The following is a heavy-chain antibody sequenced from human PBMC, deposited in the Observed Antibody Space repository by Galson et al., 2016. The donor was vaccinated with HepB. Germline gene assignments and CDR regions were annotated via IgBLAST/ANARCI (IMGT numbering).Heavy chain of an antibody. D-gene: IGHD3-10*01. CDR3: ATYGWGTYVPLEF. V-gene: IGHV3-23*01. Sequence: SLRLSCAASGFTLSSCRCAMSWARPAPGKGRVWVAGITDTGINSYYADSVKGRFTISRDTSKNALYMQMDGLRAEDTAVYYCATYGWGTYVPLEFWGQGTLVTVSS. CDR2: ITDTGINS. CDR1: GFTLSSCRCA. J-gene: IGHJ4*02.